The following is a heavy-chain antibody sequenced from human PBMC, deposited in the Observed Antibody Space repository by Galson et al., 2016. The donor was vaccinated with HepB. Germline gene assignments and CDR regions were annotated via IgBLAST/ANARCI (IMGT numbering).Heavy chain of an antibody. J-gene: IGHJ4*02. CDR3: ARQSSGYFDF. D-gene: IGHD3-3*01. CDR2: FRPDDSDT. V-gene: IGHV5-51*01. Sequence: QSGAVVKKPGESLKISCEGSGYTFSTSWIAWVRQRPGEGLEWMAIFRPDDSDTTYSPSFEGQVTVSADKSIRTAYLQWSSLKASDSGMYYCARQSSGYFDFWGQGTLVTVSS. CDR1: GYTFSTSW.